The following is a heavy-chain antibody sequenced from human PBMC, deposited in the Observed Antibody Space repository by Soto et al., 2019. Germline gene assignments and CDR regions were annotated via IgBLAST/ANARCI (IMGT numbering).Heavy chain of an antibody. CDR1: GFTFSGSA. CDR2: IRSKANSYAT. CDR3: TRQLAAAGYWFDP. D-gene: IGHD6-13*01. V-gene: IGHV3-73*01. J-gene: IGHJ5*02. Sequence: EVQLVESGGGLVQPGGSLKLSCAASGFTFSGSAMHWVRQASGKGLEWVGRIRSKANSYATAYAASVKGRFTISRDDSXXXXXXXXXXLKTEDTAVYYCTRQLAAAGYWFDPWGQGTLVTVSS.